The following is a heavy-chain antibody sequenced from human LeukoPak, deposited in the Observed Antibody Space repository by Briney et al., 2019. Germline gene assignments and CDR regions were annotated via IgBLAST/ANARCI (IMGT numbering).Heavy chain of an antibody. J-gene: IGHJ4*02. CDR2: IYDSGST. D-gene: IGHD1-26*01. Sequence: PSETLSLTCTVSGASISGSGYYWGWIRQPPGKGLEWIGNIYDSGSTYYNASLQSRVTISIDTSKNQFSLRLSSVTAADTAMYYCAKSGGYGLIDYWGQGTLVTVSS. CDR3: AKSGGYGLIDY. CDR1: GASISGSGYY. V-gene: IGHV4-39*01.